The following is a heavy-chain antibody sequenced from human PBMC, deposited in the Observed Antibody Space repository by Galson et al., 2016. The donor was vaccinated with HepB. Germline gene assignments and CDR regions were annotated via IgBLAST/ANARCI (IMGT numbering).Heavy chain of an antibody. CDR1: GFTFSSYA. CDR3: AKRRGAAMIAAKVGDDF. J-gene: IGHJ4*02. Sequence: SLRLSCAASGFTFSSYAMSWVRQAPGKGLEWVSGISDSGGRTHYADSVKGRSTISRDNSKSTLYLQINGLRVDDTAVYYCAKRRGAAMIAAKVGDDFWGQGTLVIVSS. CDR2: ISDSGGRT. V-gene: IGHV3-23*01. D-gene: IGHD1-26*01.